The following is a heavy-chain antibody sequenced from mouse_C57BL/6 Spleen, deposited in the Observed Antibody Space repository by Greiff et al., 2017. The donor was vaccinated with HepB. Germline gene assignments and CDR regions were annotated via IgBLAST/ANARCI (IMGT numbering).Heavy chain of an antibody. CDR1: GYTFTSYW. D-gene: IGHD4-1*01. CDR3: TRSGDWAYFDC. J-gene: IGHJ2*01. V-gene: IGHV1-5*01. Sequence: VQLLQSGTVLARPGASVKMSCTTSGYTFTSYWMHWVQQRPGQGLEWIGAIYPGNSDTSYKQKFKGQAKLTAVKSDSTAYMELSSLTNEDSAVYYCTRSGDWAYFDCWGQGTTLTVAT. CDR2: IYPGNSDT.